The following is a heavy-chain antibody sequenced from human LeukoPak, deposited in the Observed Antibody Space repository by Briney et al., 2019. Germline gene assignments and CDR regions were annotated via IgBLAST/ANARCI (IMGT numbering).Heavy chain of an antibody. V-gene: IGHV3-30*04. CDR1: GFTFSSYA. Sequence: GRALRLSCAAAGFTFSSYAMHWVRQAPGKGLEWVAVISYDGSNKYYADSVKGRFTISRDNSKNSLHLQMNSLRAEDTAVYYCATDRDNSDWQKRFDSWGQGTLVTVSS. D-gene: IGHD2-21*02. CDR3: ATDRDNSDWQKRFDS. J-gene: IGHJ4*02. CDR2: ISYDGSNK.